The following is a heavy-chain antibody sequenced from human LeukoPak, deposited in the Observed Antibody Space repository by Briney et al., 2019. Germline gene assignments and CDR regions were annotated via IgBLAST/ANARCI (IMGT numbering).Heavy chain of an antibody. CDR2: ISGSGDNT. Sequence: GGSLRLSCAASGFTFSSYAMSWVRQAPGKGLEWVSGISGSGDNTYYADSVKGRFTISRDNSKNSLYLQMNSLRAEDTAVYYCASLTTVTTSYIDYWGQGTLVTVSS. CDR1: GFTFSSYA. D-gene: IGHD4-17*01. V-gene: IGHV3-23*01. CDR3: ASLTTVTTSYIDY. J-gene: IGHJ4*02.